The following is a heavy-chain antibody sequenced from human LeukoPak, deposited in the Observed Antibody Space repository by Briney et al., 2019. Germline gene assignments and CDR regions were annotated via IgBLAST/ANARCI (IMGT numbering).Heavy chain of an antibody. CDR2: IRYDGSNK. CDR3: AKDRASEKWSDP. J-gene: IGHJ5*02. D-gene: IGHD2-2*01. CDR1: GFTFSSYG. Sequence: GGSLRLSCAASGFTFSSYGMHWVRQAPGKGLEWVAFIRYDGSNKYYADSVKGRFTISRDNSKNTLYLQMNSLRAEDTAVYYCAKDRASEKWSDPWGQGTLVTVSS. V-gene: IGHV3-30*02.